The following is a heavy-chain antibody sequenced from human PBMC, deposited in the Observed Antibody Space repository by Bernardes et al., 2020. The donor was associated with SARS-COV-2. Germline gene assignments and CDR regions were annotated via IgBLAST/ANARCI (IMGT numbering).Heavy chain of an antibody. Sequence: GGSLRLSCAASGFTFDDYAMHWVRQAPGKGLEWVSGISWNSGSIGYADSVKGRFTISRDNAKNSLYLQMNSLRAEDTALYYCAKSEGTYWGQGTLVTVSS. V-gene: IGHV3-9*01. CDR1: GFTFDDYA. D-gene: IGHD3-10*01. J-gene: IGHJ4*02. CDR3: AKSEGTY. CDR2: ISWNSGSI.